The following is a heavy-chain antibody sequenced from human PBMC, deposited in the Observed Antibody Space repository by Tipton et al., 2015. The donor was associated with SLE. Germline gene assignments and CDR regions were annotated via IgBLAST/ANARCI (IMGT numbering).Heavy chain of an antibody. V-gene: IGHV3-21*04. CDR1: EFSFSSYS. CDR2: ISSSSRYI. D-gene: IGHD2-2*01. J-gene: IGHJ4*02. Sequence: SLRLSCAASEFSFSSYSMNWVRQAPGKGLEWVSSISSSSRYIYYADSVKGRFTISRDNAKNSLYLQMNSLRAEDTAVYYCAKDPKYGYFDYWGQGTLVTVSS. CDR3: AKDPKYGYFDY.